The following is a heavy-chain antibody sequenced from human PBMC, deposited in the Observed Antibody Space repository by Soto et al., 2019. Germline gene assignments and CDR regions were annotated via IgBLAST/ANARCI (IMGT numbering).Heavy chain of an antibody. CDR2: ISYDGGDK. J-gene: IGHJ6*02. CDR1: GFTFTIYG. CDR3: AKASGYCSSSTCSRLIYYYYGMDV. Sequence: PGGSLRLSCGASGFTFTIYGMHWVRHAPGKGLEWVAVISYDGGDKYYADSVKGRFTISRDNSKNTLYLQMNSLRAEDTAVYYCAKASGYCSSSTCSRLIYYYYGMDVWGQGTTVTVSS. V-gene: IGHV3-30*18. D-gene: IGHD2-2*01.